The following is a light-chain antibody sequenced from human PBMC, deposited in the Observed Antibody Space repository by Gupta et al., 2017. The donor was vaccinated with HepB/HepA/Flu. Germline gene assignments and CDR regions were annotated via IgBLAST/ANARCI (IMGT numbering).Light chain of an antibody. CDR2: GQD. J-gene: IGLJ3*02. CDR1: SLSTYY. Sequence: SSELTQSPAVSVSLGQTVRITCLVDSLSTYYASWYQQRPGQAPLLVVFGQDKRPSGIPDRFSASRSGNTAALTITGAQAEDEADYYCNSRDSSGNNLVVFGGGTKLTVL. CDR3: NSRDSSGNNLVV. V-gene: IGLV3-19*01.